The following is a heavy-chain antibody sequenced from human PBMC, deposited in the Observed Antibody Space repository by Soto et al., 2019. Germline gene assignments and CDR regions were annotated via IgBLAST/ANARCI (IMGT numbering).Heavy chain of an antibody. Sequence: GESLKRSCEGSGYSFTTYWIGWVPYMAVKGQEWMGIIYPGDSDTRYSPSFQGQVTISADKSISTAYLQWSSLKASDTAMYYCSLIEWYGDYRDRYSFSTRRSSDIGSSGM. CDR2: IYPGDSDT. V-gene: IGHV5-51*01. J-gene: IGHJ6*01. CDR3: SLIEWYGDYRDRYSFSTRRSSDIGSSGM. CDR1: GYSFTTYW. D-gene: IGHD4-17*01.